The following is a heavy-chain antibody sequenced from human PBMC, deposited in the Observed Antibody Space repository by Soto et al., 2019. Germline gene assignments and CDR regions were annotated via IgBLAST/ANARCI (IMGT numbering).Heavy chain of an antibody. Sequence: EVQLVESGGRLVKPGGSLIVTCAASGFTFSSYSMNWVRQAPGKGLEWVSSISSSSSYIYYADSVKGRFTISRDNAKNSLYLQMNSLRAEDTAVYYCAREVSQYSGYDFDYWGQGTLVTVSS. J-gene: IGHJ4*02. CDR3: AREVSQYSGYDFDY. CDR2: ISSSSSYI. D-gene: IGHD5-12*01. CDR1: GFTFSSYS. V-gene: IGHV3-21*01.